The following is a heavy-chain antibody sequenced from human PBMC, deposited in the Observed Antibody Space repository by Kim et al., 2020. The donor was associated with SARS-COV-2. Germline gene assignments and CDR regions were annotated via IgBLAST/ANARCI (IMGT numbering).Heavy chain of an antibody. J-gene: IGHJ3*02. Sequence: YAQKVQGRVTITADKSTSTAYMELSSLRSEDTAVYYCARDESGSYDAFDIWGQGTMVTVSS. V-gene: IGHV1-69*04. CDR3: ARDESGSYDAFDI. D-gene: IGHD1-26*01.